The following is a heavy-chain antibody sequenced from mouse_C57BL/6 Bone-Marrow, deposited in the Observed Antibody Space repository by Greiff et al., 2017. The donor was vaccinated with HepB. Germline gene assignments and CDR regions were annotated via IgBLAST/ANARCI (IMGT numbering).Heavy chain of an antibody. Sequence: QVHVKQSGAELVRPGTSVKVSCKASGYAFTNYLIEWVKQRPGQGLEWIGVINPGNGGTNYNEKFKGKATLTADKSSSTAYMQLSSLTSEDSAVYFCAREGGSSTVYFDYWGQGTTLTVSS. CDR1: GYAFTNYL. CDR2: INPGNGGT. D-gene: IGHD1-1*01. J-gene: IGHJ2*01. V-gene: IGHV1-54*01. CDR3: AREGGSSTVYFDY.